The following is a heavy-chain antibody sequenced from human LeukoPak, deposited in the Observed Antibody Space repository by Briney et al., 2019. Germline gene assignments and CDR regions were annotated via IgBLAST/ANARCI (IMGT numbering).Heavy chain of an antibody. J-gene: IGHJ4*02. CDR3: AKTFYFDNTGYYTFDY. V-gene: IGHV1-2*02. CDR2: IHPNSGVP. CDR1: GYTFTSYA. D-gene: IGHD3-22*01. Sequence: ASVKVSCKASGYTFTSYAMNWVRQAPGQGLEWMGGIHPNSGVPIYSQKFQGRVTMTRDTSISTAYMELSSLRSDDTAVFYCAKTFYFDNTGYYTFDYWGQGTLVTVSS.